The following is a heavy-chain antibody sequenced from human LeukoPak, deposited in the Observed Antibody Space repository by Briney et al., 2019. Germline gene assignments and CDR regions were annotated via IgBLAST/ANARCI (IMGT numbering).Heavy chain of an antibody. Sequence: PGGSLRPSCAASGFTFSSYWMSWVRQAPGKGLEWAANIKEDGTNKYYVGSVRGRFTISRDNAKNSLYLQMNSLRADDTAMYYCAREARGTRAAFDIWGQGTMVTVFS. CDR1: GFTFSSYW. CDR3: AREARGTRAAFDI. J-gene: IGHJ3*02. V-gene: IGHV3-7*01. CDR2: IKEDGTNK. D-gene: IGHD2-8*01.